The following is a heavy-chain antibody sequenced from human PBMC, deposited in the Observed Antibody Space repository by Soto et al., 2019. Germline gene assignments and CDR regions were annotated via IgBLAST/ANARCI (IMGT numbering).Heavy chain of an antibody. CDR2: ISSSGSTI. J-gene: IGHJ6*02. V-gene: IGHV3-11*01. D-gene: IGHD2-8*01. CDR1: GFTFSDYY. Sequence: GGSLRLSCAASGFTFSDYYMSWIRQAPGKGLEWVSYISSSGSTIYYADSVKGRFTISRDNAKNSLYLQMNSLRAEDTAVYYCARXFWKYCTNGVCYYYGMDVCGQGTTVTVS. CDR3: ARXFWKYCTNGVCYYYGMDV.